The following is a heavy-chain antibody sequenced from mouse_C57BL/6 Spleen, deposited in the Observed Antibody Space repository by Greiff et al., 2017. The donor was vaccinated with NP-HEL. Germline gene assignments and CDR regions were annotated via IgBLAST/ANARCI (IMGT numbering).Heavy chain of an antibody. CDR3: ARYSLTSLLAY. CDR2: IYPGGGYT. CDR1: GYTFTNYW. J-gene: IGHJ3*01. V-gene: IGHV1-63*01. D-gene: IGHD6-1*01. Sequence: QVQLQQSGAELVRPGTSVKMSCKASGYTFTNYWIGWAKQRPGHGLEWIGDIYPGGGYTNYNEKFKGKATLTADKSSSTAYMQFSSLTSEDSAIYYCARYSLTSLLAYWGQGTLVTVSA.